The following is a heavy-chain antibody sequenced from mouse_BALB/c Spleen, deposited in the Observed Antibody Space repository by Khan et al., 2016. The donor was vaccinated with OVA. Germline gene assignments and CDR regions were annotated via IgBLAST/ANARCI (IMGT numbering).Heavy chain of an antibody. CDR1: GYSITNDYA. CDR2: ISSTGST. J-gene: IGHJ4*01. D-gene: IGHD2-1*01. CDR3: ARTLYYNCGYALDY. V-gene: IGHV3-2*02. Sequence: EVQLVESGPGLVKPSQSLSLTCTVTGYSITNDYAWNWIRQFPGNKLEWMGYISSTGSTSYNPSLKSRISITRDTSKNQFFLQLRSVTSEDTATYSCARTLYYNCGYALDYWGQGTSVTVSS.